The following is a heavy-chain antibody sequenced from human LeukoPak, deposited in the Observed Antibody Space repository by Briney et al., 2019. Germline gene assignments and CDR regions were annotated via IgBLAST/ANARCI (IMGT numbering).Heavy chain of an antibody. Sequence: ASVKVSCKASGYAFASYGISWVRQAPGQGLEWMGWISVNNGNTHYAQKFQGRVTMTTDTSTSTAYMEVRSLRSDDTAVYYCARDNIGFEYSSSSIDYWGQGTLVTVSS. D-gene: IGHD6-13*01. J-gene: IGHJ4*02. V-gene: IGHV1-18*01. CDR2: ISVNNGNT. CDR3: ARDNIGFEYSSSSIDY. CDR1: GYAFASYG.